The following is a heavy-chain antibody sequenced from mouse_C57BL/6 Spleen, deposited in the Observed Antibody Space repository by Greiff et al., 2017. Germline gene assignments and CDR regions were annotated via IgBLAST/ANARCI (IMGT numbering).Heavy chain of an antibody. V-gene: IGHV1-9*01. CDR1: GYTFTGYW. D-gene: IGHD3-2*02. Sequence: QVQLQQSGAELMKPGASVKLSCKATGYTFTGYWIEWVKQRPGHGLEWIGEILPGRGSTNYNEKFKGKATFTADTSSNTAYMQLSSLTTEDSAIYYCARAAQAHFDYWGQGTTLTVSS. CDR2: ILPGRGST. J-gene: IGHJ2*01. CDR3: ARAAQAHFDY.